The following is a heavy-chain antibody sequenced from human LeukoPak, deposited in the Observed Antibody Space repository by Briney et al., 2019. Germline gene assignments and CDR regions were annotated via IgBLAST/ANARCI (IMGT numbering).Heavy chain of an antibody. CDR2: MNPNSGNT. J-gene: IGHJ5*02. D-gene: IGHD3-22*01. Sequence: ASVKVSSKASGYTFTSYDINWVRQAPGQGLEWMGWMNPNSGNTGYAQKFQGRVTMTRNTSISTAYMELSSQRSEDTAVYYCARGSPDSSGFHPWGQGTLVNVSS. CDR1: GYTFTSYD. V-gene: IGHV1-8*01. CDR3: ARGSPDSSGFHP.